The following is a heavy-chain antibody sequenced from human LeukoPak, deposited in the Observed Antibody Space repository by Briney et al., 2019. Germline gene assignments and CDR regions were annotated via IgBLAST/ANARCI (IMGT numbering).Heavy chain of an antibody. D-gene: IGHD2-2*01. V-gene: IGHV4-39*01. CDR1: GGSISSSSFF. CDR3: AKLTCSSTFCPLDY. Sequence: SETLSLTCTVSGGSISSSSFFWAWIRQPPGKGLEWIGAVSYSGTTYYSPSLKSRVTISVDTSKNQFSLRLTSVTAADTALYYCAKLTCSSTFCPLDYWGQGTLVTVSS. CDR2: VSYSGTT. J-gene: IGHJ4*02.